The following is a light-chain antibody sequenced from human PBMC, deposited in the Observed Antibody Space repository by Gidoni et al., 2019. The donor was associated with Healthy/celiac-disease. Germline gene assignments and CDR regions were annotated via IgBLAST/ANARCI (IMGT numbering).Light chain of an antibody. CDR1: QSVSSY. Sequence: EIVLTQSPATLSLSPGERATLSCRASQSVSSYLAWYQQKPGQAPRLLIYDAPNRATGIPARFSGSGSGTDFTLTISSLEPEDFAVYYCQQRSNWPPSLTFGGXTKVEIK. CDR3: QQRSNWPPSLT. CDR2: DAP. J-gene: IGKJ4*01. V-gene: IGKV3-11*01.